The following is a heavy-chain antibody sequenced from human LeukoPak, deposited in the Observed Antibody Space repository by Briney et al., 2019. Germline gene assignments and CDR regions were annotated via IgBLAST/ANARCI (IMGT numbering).Heavy chain of an antibody. J-gene: IGHJ4*02. CDR3: AKDLYYDSSGWFDY. Sequence: GGSLRLSCAASGFTFSSYAMSWVRQAPGKGLQWVSAISGSGGSTYYADSVKGRFTISRDNSKNTLYLQMNSLRAEDTAVYYCAKDLYYDSSGWFDYWGQGTLVTVSS. CDR1: GFTFSSYA. D-gene: IGHD3-22*01. V-gene: IGHV3-23*01. CDR2: ISGSGGST.